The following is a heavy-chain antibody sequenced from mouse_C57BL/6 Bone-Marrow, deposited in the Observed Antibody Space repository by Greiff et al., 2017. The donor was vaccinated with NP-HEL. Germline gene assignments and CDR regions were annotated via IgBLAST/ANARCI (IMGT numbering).Heavy chain of an antibody. J-gene: IGHJ1*03. CDR1: GYAFSSSW. V-gene: IGHV1-82*01. CDR3: ARSPFTPRSYWYFDV. D-gene: IGHD1-1*01. CDR2: IYPGDGDT. Sequence: QVQLQQSGPELVKPGASVKISCKASGYAFSSSWMNWVKQRPGKGLEWIGRIYPGDGDTNYNGKFKGKATLTADKSSSTAYMQRSSLTSEDSAVYFCARSPFTPRSYWYFDVWGTGTTVTVSS.